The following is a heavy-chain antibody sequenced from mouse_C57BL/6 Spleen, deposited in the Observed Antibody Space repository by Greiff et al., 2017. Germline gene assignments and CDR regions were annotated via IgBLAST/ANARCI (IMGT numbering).Heavy chain of an antibody. CDR2: IYPGSGNT. J-gene: IGHJ2*01. V-gene: IGHV1-66*01. CDR1: GYSFTSYY. Sequence: VQLQQSGPELVKPGASVKISCKASGYSFTSYYIHWVKQRPGQGLEWIGWIYPGSGNTKYNEKFKGKATLTADTSSSTSYMQLSSLTSEDSAVYYCARNYYGSSFYYFDYWGQGTTLTVSS. CDR3: ARNYYGSSFYYFDY. D-gene: IGHD1-1*01.